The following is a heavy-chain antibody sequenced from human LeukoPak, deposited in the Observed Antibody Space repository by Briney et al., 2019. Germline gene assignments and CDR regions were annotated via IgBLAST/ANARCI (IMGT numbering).Heavy chain of an antibody. CDR3: ATYCSHTSCHTGGGFQH. V-gene: IGHV4-61*02. CDR1: GGSISSGDYF. J-gene: IGHJ1*01. CDR2: IYTSGGT. Sequence: SQTLSLTCTVSGGSISSGDYFWSWVRQPAGKGLEWIGRIYTSGGTNYNSSLNSRVTVSIDTSTNQFSLRLTSVTAADTAVYYCATYCSHTSCHTGGGFQHWGQGTLVTVSS. D-gene: IGHD2-2*02.